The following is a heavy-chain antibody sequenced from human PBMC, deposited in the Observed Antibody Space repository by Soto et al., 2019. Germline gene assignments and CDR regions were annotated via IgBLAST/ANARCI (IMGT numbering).Heavy chain of an antibody. Sequence: SETLSLTCTVSGGSISSYYWSWIRQPPGKGLEWIGYIYYSGSTNYNPSLKSRVTISVDTSKNQFSLKLSSVTAADTAVYYCARHSFGITGTNFDYWGQGTLVTVSS. V-gene: IGHV4-59*08. CDR2: IYYSGST. CDR3: ARHSFGITGTNFDY. D-gene: IGHD1-20*01. CDR1: GGSISSYY. J-gene: IGHJ4*02.